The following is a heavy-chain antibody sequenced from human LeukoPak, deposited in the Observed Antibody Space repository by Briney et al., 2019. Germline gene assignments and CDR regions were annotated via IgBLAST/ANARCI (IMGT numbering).Heavy chain of an antibody. CDR3: ARDRTADGMDV. D-gene: IGHD4-17*01. CDR2: IYCSGST. V-gene: IGHV4-30-4*01. J-gene: IGHJ6*02. CDR1: GGSISSGDYY. Sequence: SETLSLTCTVSGGSISSGDYYWSWIRQPPGTGLEWIGYIYCSGSTYYNPSLKSRVTISVDTSKNQFSLKLSSVTAADTAVYYCARDRTADGMDVWGQGTTVTVSS.